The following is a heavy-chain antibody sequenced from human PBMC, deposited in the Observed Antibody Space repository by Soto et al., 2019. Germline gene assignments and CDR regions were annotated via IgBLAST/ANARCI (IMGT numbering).Heavy chain of an antibody. CDR1: GFSLNNPMMG. J-gene: IGHJ5*02. D-gene: IGHD3-9*01. Sequence: QVTLKESGPVLLKPTETLTLTCTVSGFSLNNPMMGVTWIRQPPAKALEWLAHIFSSDEKSYSTSLKNRLTISQDTSKSQVVLTLTNVDPVDTATYFCARRRGDILTIDPWGQGTLVTVSS. CDR2: IFSSDEK. CDR3: ARRRGDILTIDP. V-gene: IGHV2-26*01.